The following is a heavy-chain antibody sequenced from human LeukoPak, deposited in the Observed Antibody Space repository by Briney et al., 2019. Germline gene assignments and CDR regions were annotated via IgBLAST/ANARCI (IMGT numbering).Heavy chain of an antibody. CDR1: GFTFSNDW. D-gene: IGHD2-2*01. V-gene: IGHV3-7*01. CDR2: INQDESKK. CDR3: ARDHAYRADY. J-gene: IGHJ4*02. Sequence: GGSLRLSCAATGFTFSNDWMCWVRQAPGKGLEWVANINQDESKKYYADSVKGRFTISRDNAKNSLYLQMSSLTAEDTAIYYCARDHAYRADYWGQGTLVTVSS.